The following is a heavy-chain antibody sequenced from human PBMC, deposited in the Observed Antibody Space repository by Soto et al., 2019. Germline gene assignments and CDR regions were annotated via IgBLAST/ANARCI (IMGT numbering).Heavy chain of an antibody. Sequence: EVQLLASGGGLVQPGGSLRLSCAASGFSFGTYGMTWVRQAPGKGLEWVSVISDSGNIIYYAESAKGRFSISRDNSKNTVYLQMSSLRAEDTAIYYCAKDNRAGGGPLGAFDFWGQGTLVSVSS. CDR3: AKDNRAGGGPLGAFDF. D-gene: IGHD2-15*01. CDR1: GFSFGTYG. CDR2: ISDSGNII. J-gene: IGHJ3*01. V-gene: IGHV3-23*01.